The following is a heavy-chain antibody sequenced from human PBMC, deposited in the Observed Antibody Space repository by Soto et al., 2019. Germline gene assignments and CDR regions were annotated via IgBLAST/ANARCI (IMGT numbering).Heavy chain of an antibody. CDR2: ISGSGGST. J-gene: IGHJ4*02. CDR3: AKYLGVEMATLPDY. Sequence: GGSLRLSCAASGFTFSSYAMSWVRQAPGKGLEWVSAISGSGGSTYYADSVKGRFTISRDNSKNTLYLQMNSLRAEDTAVYYFAKYLGVEMATLPDYWGQGTLVTVSS. CDR1: GFTFSSYA. D-gene: IGHD5-12*01. V-gene: IGHV3-23*01.